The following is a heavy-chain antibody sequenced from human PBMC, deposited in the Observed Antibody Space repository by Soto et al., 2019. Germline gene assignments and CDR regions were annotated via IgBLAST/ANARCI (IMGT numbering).Heavy chain of an antibody. CDR2: ISSSGSTI. J-gene: IGHJ4*02. D-gene: IGHD1-1*01. V-gene: IGHV3-11*04. CDR1: GFTFSDYY. Sequence: PGGSLRLSCAASGFTFSDYYMSWIRQAPGKGLEWVSYISSSGSTIYYADSVKGRFTISRDNAKNSLYLQMNSLRAEDTAMYYRARMLGRYNWNDPWYFDYWGQGTLVTVSS. CDR3: ARMLGRYNWNDPWYFDY.